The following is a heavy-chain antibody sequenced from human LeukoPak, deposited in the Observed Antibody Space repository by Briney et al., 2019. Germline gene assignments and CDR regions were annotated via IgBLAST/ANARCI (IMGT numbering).Heavy chain of an antibody. CDR1: GYTFTSYG. V-gene: IGHV1-18*01. CDR2: ISAYNGNT. CDR3: ASGWVSSSWYVPFQH. Sequence: ASVKVSCKASGYTFTSYGISWVRQAPGQGLEWMGWISAYNGNTNYAQKLQGRVTMTTDTSTSTAYMELRSLRSDDTAVYYCASGWVSSSWYVPFQHWGQGTLVTVSS. J-gene: IGHJ1*01. D-gene: IGHD6-13*01.